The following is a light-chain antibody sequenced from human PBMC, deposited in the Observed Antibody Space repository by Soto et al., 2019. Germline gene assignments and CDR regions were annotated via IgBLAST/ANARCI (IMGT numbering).Light chain of an antibody. CDR3: LLDFRYFWA. J-gene: IGKJ1*01. CDR1: EAIRSA. CDR2: AAS. V-gene: IGKV1-6*01. Sequence: AIQPTQSPSSLSASVGDRVTITCXACEAIRSALGWYQQKPGKVPKLLIYAASILQSGVPSRFSGSGSGTDFTLTISSLQPEDFATYYCLLDFRYFWAFGQGTKVDI.